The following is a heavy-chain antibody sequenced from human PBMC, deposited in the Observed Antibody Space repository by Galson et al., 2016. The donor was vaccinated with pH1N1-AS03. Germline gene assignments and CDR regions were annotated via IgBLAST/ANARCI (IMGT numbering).Heavy chain of an antibody. CDR1: GGTFDNHP. Sequence: SVKVSCKASGGTFDNHPINWVRQAPGQGLEWMGGFIPTFGTTNYAPKYQGRVTFTTDDSTTTVYMELSNLRSEDTAVYYCARNSDSLGAFDVWGQGTLLSVSS. D-gene: IGHD1-7*01. CDR3: ARNSDSLGAFDV. CDR2: FIPTFGTT. J-gene: IGHJ3*01. V-gene: IGHV1-69*05.